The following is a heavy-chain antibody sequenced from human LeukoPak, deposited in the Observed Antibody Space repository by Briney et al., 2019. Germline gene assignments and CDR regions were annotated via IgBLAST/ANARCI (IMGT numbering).Heavy chain of an antibody. V-gene: IGHV3-9*01. CDR3: VKEVGAAVGRSSFDY. Sequence: GGSLRLSCAASGFTFDDYAMHWVRQTPGKSLGWVSHISWNSATIEYADSVKGRFTISRDNAKNSLYLQMNSLRAEDTALYYCVKEVGAAVGRSSFDYWGQGTLVTVSS. CDR1: GFTFDDYA. J-gene: IGHJ4*02. CDR2: ISWNSATI. D-gene: IGHD6-13*01.